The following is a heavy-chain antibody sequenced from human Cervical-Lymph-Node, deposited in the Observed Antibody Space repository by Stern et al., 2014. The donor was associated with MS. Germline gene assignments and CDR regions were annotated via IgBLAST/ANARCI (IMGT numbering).Heavy chain of an antibody. V-gene: IGHV4-30-4*01. Sequence: QVQLQESGPGLVKPSQTLSLTCNVSGGSISSGDHYWSWIRQPPGKGLEWIGYIYYSGTIYYKPSLKSRLTKSVDTSKNQFYLKLSSVTAADTAVYFCARGIRLRRHYYNGMDVWGQGTTVIVSS. CDR3: ARGIRLRRHYYNGMDV. D-gene: IGHD2-8*01. CDR2: IYYSGTI. CDR1: GGSISSGDHY. J-gene: IGHJ6*02.